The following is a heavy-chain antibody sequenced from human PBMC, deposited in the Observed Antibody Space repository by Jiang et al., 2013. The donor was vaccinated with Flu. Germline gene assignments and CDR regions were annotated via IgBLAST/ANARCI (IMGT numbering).Heavy chain of an antibody. CDR2: IYYSGST. CDR1: GGSISSYY. J-gene: IGHJ4*02. CDR3: AREGPTTVVDY. Sequence: GLVKPSETLSLTCTVSGGSISSYYWSWIRQPPGKGLEWIGYIYYSGSTNYNPSLKSRVTISVDTSKNQFSLKLGSVTAADTAVYYCAREGPTTVVDYWGQGTLVTVSS. D-gene: IGHD4-23*01. V-gene: IGHV4-59*01.